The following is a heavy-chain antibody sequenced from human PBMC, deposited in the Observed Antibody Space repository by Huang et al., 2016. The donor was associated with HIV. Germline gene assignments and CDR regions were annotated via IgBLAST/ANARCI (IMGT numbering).Heavy chain of an antibody. CDR2: ISYDGKTK. J-gene: IGHJ4*02. Sequence: QVQLVESGGGVVQPGRSLRISCAASGFTFSGYGMHWVRQAPGKGREWVAVISYDGKTKYYADSVKGRFSISRDNSKTTVYLQLNSLRVEDTAVYYCAKGGSAAAVLDFWGQGTLVTVSS. CDR3: AKGGSAAAVLDF. V-gene: IGHV3-30*18. D-gene: IGHD6-13*01. CDR1: GFTFSGYG.